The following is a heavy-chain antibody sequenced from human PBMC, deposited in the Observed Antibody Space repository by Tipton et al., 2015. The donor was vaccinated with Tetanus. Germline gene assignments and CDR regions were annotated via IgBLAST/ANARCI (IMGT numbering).Heavy chain of an antibody. D-gene: IGHD6-19*01. CDR3: ARPARGAVTGLAPDGFDI. J-gene: IGHJ3*02. V-gene: IGHV4-31*03. CDR1: GDSIRSGSHY. Sequence: TLSLTCIVSGDSIRSGSHYWNWIRRPPGKGLEWIGYIYYTGTTFYNPSLKGRVTISVDTSRNQFSLKVTSLTAADTAVYYCARPARGAVTGLAPDGFDIWGPGALVTVSS. CDR2: IYYTGTT.